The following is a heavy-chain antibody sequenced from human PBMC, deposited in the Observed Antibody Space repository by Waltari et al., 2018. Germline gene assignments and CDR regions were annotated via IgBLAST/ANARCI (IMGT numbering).Heavy chain of an antibody. Sequence: QVQLQQWGAGLLKPSETLSLTCAVYGGSFRGYYWSWIRQPPGKGLEWIGEINHSGSTNYNPSLKSRVTISVDTSKNQFSLKLSSVTAADMAVYYCARGGVRDGYNSGHFDYWGQGTLVTVSS. D-gene: IGHD5-12*01. J-gene: IGHJ4*02. CDR2: INHSGST. CDR1: GGSFRGYY. CDR3: ARGGVRDGYNSGHFDY. V-gene: IGHV4-34*01.